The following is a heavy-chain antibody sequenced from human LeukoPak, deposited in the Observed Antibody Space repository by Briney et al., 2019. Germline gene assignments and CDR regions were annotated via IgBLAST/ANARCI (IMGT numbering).Heavy chain of an antibody. J-gene: IGHJ5*02. V-gene: IGHV1-2*02. D-gene: IGHD1-1*01. CDR1: GYTFTGYY. Sequence: ASVKVSCKASGYTFTGYYMHWVRQAPGQGLEWMGWINPNSGGTNYAQKFQGRVPMTRDTSISTAYMELSRLRSDDTAVYYCAGLTTANNWFDPWGQGTLVTVSS. CDR2: INPNSGGT. CDR3: AGLTTANNWFDP.